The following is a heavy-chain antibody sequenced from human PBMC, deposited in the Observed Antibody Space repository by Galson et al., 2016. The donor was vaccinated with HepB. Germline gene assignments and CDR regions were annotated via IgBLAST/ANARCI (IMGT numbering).Heavy chain of an antibody. V-gene: IGHV4-39*01. J-gene: IGHJ2*01. D-gene: IGHD1-14*01. CDR1: GVSVSSGSYY. CDR3: ARPLRGTDWYFDL. CDR2: IFYTGRT. Sequence: ETLSLTCTVSGVSVSSGSYYWGWIRQPPGKGLEWIGNIFYTGRTYYNPSLKSRVTISVDTSKNQFSLRLSSVTAADTAVYYCARPLRGTDWYFDLWGRGTLVTVSS.